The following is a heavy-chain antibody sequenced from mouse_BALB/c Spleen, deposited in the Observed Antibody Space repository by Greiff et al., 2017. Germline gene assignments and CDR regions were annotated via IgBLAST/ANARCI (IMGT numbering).Heavy chain of an antibody. J-gene: IGHJ4*01. Sequence: EVQLHQSGAELVKPGASVKLSCTPSGFNIKDTYMHWVKQRPEQGLEWIGKIDPANGNHKYDPKFQGKATITADTSSNTAYLQLSSLTSDDTAVYYCARYRLMIPYWGQGPSVIVSS. CDR2: IDPANGNH. CDR3: ARYRLMIPY. D-gene: IGHD2-3*01. V-gene: IGHV14-3*02. CDR1: GFNIKDTY.